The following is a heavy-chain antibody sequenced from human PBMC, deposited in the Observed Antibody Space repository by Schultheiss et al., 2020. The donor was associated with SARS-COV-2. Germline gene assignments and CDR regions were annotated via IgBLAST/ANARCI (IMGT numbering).Heavy chain of an antibody. CDR1: GFTFSDYY. J-gene: IGHJ5*02. CDR2: ISSSGSTI. CDR3: ARGAYNWNYFVWNWFDP. V-gene: IGHV3-11*01. Sequence: VGSLRLSCAASGFTFSDYYMSWIRQAPGKGLEWVSYISSSGSTIYYADSVKGRFTISRDNAKNSLYLQMNSLRAEDTAVYYCARGAYNWNYFVWNWFDPWGQGTLVTVSS. D-gene: IGHD1-7*01.